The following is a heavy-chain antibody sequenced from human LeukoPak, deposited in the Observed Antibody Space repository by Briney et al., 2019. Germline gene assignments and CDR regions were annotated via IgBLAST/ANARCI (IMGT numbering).Heavy chain of an antibody. CDR1: GYSFTSHY. J-gene: IGHJ4*02. CDR3: ARYQGVYVSRYYFDS. V-gene: IGHV1-46*01. D-gene: IGHD3-10*01. Sequence: ASVKVSCKASGYSFTSHYMHWVRQAPGQGLEWLGLINPSGSSTLYAQKFQGRVTMTTHTSTSTAYMELRSLRSDDTAIYYCARYQGVYVSRYYFDSWGQGTLVTVSS. CDR2: INPSGSST.